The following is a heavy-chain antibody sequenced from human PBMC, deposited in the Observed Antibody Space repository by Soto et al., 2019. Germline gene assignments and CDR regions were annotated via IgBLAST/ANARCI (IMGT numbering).Heavy chain of an antibody. V-gene: IGHV1-69*12. J-gene: IGHJ3*02. CDR1: GGTFSSYA. CDR3: AIETAMVRRTPRDDAFDI. D-gene: IGHD5-18*01. CDR2: IIPIFGTA. Sequence: QVQLVQSGAEVKKPGSSVKVSCKASGGTFSSYAISWVRQAPGQGLEWMGGIIPIFGTANYAQKFQGRVTITADASPSTAYMELSSLRSEDTAVYYCAIETAMVRRTPRDDAFDIWGQGTMVTVSS.